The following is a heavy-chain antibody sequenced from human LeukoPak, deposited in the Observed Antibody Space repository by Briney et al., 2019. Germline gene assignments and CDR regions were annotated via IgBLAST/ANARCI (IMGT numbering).Heavy chain of an antibody. CDR3: ARDQGY. CDR2: ISGSGGTT. J-gene: IGHJ4*02. CDR1: GFTFTTYA. V-gene: IGHV3-23*01. Sequence: QPGASLRLSCAASGFTFTTYAMMWVRQAPGKGLEWVSAISGSGGTTYYADSVKGRFTISRDNSQNTLYLQMNSLRAEDTALFYCARDQGYWGQGTLVTVSS.